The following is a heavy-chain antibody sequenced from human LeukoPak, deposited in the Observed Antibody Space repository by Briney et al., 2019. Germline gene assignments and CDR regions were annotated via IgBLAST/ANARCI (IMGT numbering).Heavy chain of an antibody. CDR2: YTGDT. CDR3: ARVNIAVAGDASDV. CDR1: GGSISSYY. Sequence: PSETLSLTCTISGGSISSYYWSWVRQPPGKGLEWIGYTGDTNYNPSLKSRVTISLDASKSQLSLKLSSVTAADTAMYYCARVNIAVAGDASDVWGRGTMVTVSS. V-gene: IGHV4-59*01. J-gene: IGHJ3*01. D-gene: IGHD6-19*01.